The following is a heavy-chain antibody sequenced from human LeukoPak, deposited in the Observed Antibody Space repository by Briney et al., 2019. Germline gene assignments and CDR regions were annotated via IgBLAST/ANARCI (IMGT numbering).Heavy chain of an antibody. CDR2: ISPYNANT. J-gene: IGHJ6*02. CDR1: GYTLTTYG. V-gene: IGHV1-18*01. D-gene: IGHD2-2*01. CDR3: ARDLGYHLLTNYYYYGMDV. Sequence: GASVKVSCKTSGYTLTTYGISWVRQAPGQGLEWMGWISPYNANTNYAQKLQGRVTMTTDISTSTAYMELRSLRSDDTAVYYCARDLGYHLLTNYYYYGMDVWGQGTTVTVSS.